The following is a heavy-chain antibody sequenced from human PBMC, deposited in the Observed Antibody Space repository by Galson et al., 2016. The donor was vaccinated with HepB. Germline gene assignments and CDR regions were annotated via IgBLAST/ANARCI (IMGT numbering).Heavy chain of an antibody. CDR1: GLTVSNNY. J-gene: IGHJ4*02. D-gene: IGHD3-10*01. V-gene: IGHV3-66*03. Sequence: SLRLSCAASGLTVSNNYMIWFRQAPGKVLEWVSLIYSTGTTSYADSVKGRSTISRDSSKNTLYLQMRGLRPDDTAVYYCVGEFGSGNFDWGQGTLVTVSS. CDR2: IYSTGTT. CDR3: VGEFGSGNFD.